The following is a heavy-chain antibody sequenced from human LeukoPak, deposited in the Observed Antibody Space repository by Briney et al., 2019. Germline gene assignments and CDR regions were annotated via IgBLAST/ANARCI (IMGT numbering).Heavy chain of an antibody. J-gene: IGHJ4*02. CDR2: IIPILGIA. CDR3: ARARYCTNGVCYTYSGYFDY. D-gene: IGHD2-8*01. Sequence: SVKVSCKASGGTFSSYAISWVRQAPGQGLEWMGRIIPILGIANYAQKFQGRVTITADKPTSTAYMELSSLRSEDTAVYYCARARYCTNGVCYTYSGYFDYWGQGTLVTVSS. V-gene: IGHV1-69*04. CDR1: GGTFSSYA.